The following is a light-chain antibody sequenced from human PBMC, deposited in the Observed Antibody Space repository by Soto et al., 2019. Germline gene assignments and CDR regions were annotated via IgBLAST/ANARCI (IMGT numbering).Light chain of an antibody. CDR3: QQYNSYPYT. V-gene: IGKV1-5*03. Sequence: DIQMTQSPYTLSASVGDRVAITCRASQSIGIWLAWYQQKPGKAPNLLIYKASTLETGVPSTFSGSGSGTEFTLTISCLQPDDFVTYYCQQYNSYPYTFGQGTKLEIK. J-gene: IGKJ2*01. CDR1: QSIGIW. CDR2: KAS.